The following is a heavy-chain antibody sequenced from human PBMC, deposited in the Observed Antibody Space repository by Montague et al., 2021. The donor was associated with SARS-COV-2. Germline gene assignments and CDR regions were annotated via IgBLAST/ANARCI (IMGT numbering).Heavy chain of an antibody. CDR1: GGSISSSSYY. J-gene: IGHJ5*02. D-gene: IGHD2-2*01. Sequence: SETLSLTCTVSGGSISSSSYYWGWIRQPPGKGLVWIGSIHYSGSTYYNPYLKSRVTISVDTSKKPFSLKLISVTAADTAVYFCAAQSSGGYCSSSSSYVWFDPWGQGTLVTVSS. V-gene: IGHV4-39*01. CDR3: AAQSSGGYCSSSSSYVWFDP. CDR2: IHYSGST.